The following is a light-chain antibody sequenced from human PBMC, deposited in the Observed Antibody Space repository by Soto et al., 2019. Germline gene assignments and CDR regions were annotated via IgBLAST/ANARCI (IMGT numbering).Light chain of an antibody. CDR3: QKYSSAIT. CDR2: AAS. V-gene: IGKV1-27*01. Sequence: DIQMTQSPSSLSASVGDRVTITCRASQGISSYLAWYQQKLGKVPKLLISAASTLQSGVPSRFSGSGSGTDFTLTISSLQPEDVATYYCQKYSSAITFGQGTRLEIK. CDR1: QGISSY. J-gene: IGKJ5*01.